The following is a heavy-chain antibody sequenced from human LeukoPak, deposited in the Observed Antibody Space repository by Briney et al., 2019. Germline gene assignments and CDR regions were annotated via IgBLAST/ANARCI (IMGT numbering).Heavy chain of an antibody. D-gene: IGHD3-22*01. J-gene: IGHJ4*02. CDR3: AGHDSSGYYTGLFDY. CDR2: IYTSGST. V-gene: IGHV4-4*07. Sequence: TSETLSLTCTASGGSISSYYWSWIRQPAGKGLEWIGRIYTSGSTNYNPSLKSRGTMSVDTSKNQFSLKLSSVTAADTAVYYCAGHDSSGYYTGLFDYWGEGALVTVSS. CDR1: GGSISSYY.